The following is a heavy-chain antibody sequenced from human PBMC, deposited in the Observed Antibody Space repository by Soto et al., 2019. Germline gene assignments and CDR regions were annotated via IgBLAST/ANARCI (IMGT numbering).Heavy chain of an antibody. Sequence: ASVKVSCKASGYTFTGYYMHWVRQAPGQGLEWMGWINPNSGGTNYAQKFQGRVTMTRDTSISTAYMELSRLRSDDTAVYYCARGPYIAAAGDVDFDYWGQGTLGTVSS. J-gene: IGHJ4*02. CDR1: GYTFTGYY. D-gene: IGHD6-13*01. CDR2: INPNSGGT. V-gene: IGHV1-2*02. CDR3: ARGPYIAAAGDVDFDY.